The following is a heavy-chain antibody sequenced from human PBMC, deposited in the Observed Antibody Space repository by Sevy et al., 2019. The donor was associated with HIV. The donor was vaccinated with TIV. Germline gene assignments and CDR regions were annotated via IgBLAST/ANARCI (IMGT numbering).Heavy chain of an antibody. J-gene: IGHJ5*02. CDR2: IKQDGSEK. CDR1: GFTFSSYW. D-gene: IGHD6-6*01. V-gene: IGHV3-7*01. Sequence: GGSLRLSCAASGFTFSSYWMSWVRQAPGKGLEWVANIKQDGSEKYYVDSVKGRFTISRDNAKNSLYLQINSLRAEDTAVYYCARSSIAALASGFDPWGQGTLVTVSS. CDR3: ARSSIAALASGFDP.